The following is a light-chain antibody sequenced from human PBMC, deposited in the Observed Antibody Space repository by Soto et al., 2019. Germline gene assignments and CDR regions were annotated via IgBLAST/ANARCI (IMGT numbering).Light chain of an antibody. CDR1: QSVSSSY. CDR3: QQYNNWPPIT. V-gene: IGKV3D-15*01. Sequence: EIVLTQSPGSLSLSRGERATLSCRAGQSVSSSYLGWYQQKPGQAPRLLIYGASTRATGIPARFSGSGSGTEFTLTISSLQSEDFAVYYCQQYNNWPPITFGQGTRLEIK. J-gene: IGKJ5*01. CDR2: GAS.